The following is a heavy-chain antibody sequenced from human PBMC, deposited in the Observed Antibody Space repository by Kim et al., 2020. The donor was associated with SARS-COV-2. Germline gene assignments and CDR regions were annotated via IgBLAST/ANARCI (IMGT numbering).Heavy chain of an antibody. J-gene: IGHJ4*02. V-gene: IGHV3-9*01. CDR3: ARAQYYYDSSGYSRFDY. D-gene: IGHD3-22*01. Sequence: VKGRFTISRDNAKNSLYLQMNRLRAEDTALYYCARAQYYYDSSGYSRFDYWGQGTLVTVSS.